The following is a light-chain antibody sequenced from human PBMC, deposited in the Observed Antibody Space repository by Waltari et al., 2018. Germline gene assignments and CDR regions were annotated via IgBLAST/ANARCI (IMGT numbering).Light chain of an antibody. V-gene: IGLV1-47*01. CDR2: RNS. CDR1: SPNPGSTY. J-gene: IGLJ3*02. CDR3: AAWDDSLSGRV. Sequence: QSVLTQPPSASGTPGQRVNLPCSGRSPNPGSTYVSWSQQPPGTAPKCPLCRNSARPSGGPDRVSGSESRTSASRAISGLRSEDEADYYCAAWDDSLSGRVFGGGTKVTFL.